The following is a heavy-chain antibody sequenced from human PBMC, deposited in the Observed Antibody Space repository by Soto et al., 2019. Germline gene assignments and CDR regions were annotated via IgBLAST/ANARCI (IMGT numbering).Heavy chain of an antibody. CDR2: ISVSGGST. V-gene: IGHV3-23*01. CDR3: AKDSSSSPRDAFDI. J-gene: IGHJ3*02. Sequence: GGSLRLSCAPSVLTFLGYAINCVRHAAGKGLEWVSAISVSGGSTYYADFVNGRFTISRDNSKNTLYLKMNSLRAEDTAVYYCAKDSSSSPRDAFDIWGQGTMVTVSS. D-gene: IGHD6-6*01. CDR1: VLTFLGYA.